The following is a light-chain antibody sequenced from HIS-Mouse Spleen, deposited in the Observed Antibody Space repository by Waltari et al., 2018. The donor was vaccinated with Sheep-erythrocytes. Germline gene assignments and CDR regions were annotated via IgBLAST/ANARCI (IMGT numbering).Light chain of an antibody. V-gene: IGLV2-11*01. CDR3: CSYAGSYNHV. J-gene: IGLJ1*01. CDR1: SSDVGGYNY. CDR2: DVS. Sequence: LTQPRTVSGSPGQSVTISCTGTSSDVGGYNYVSWYQQHPGKAPKLMIYDVSKRPSGVPDRFSGSKSGNTASLTISGLQAEDEADYYCCSYAGSYNHVFATGTKVTVL.